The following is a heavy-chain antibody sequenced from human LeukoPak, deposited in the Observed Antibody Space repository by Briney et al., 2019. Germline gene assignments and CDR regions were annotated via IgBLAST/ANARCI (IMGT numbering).Heavy chain of an antibody. CDR2: FYRSCGT. J-gene: IGHJ4*02. V-gene: IGHV3-53*01. Sequence: RPPGKGLGGWAFFYRSCGTHYSDSVKGRFTTSIDNSKNTLYLQMNSLRAEDTAVYYCARRAGVYTHPYDYWGQGTLVTVS. CDR3: ARRAGVYTHPYDY. D-gene: IGHD3-16*01.